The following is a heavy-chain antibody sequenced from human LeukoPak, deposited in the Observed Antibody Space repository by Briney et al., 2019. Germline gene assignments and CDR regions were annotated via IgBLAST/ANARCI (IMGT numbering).Heavy chain of an antibody. Sequence: GGSLRLSCAASGSTFSNYAMNWVRQAPGKGLEWVSGISGSGGTTYYVDSVKGRFTISRDNSKNTLYLQMNSLRAEDTALYYCARECSSTSCQDAFDIWGQGTMVTVSS. J-gene: IGHJ3*02. CDR2: ISGSGGTT. V-gene: IGHV3-23*01. CDR1: GSTFSNYA. CDR3: ARECSSTSCQDAFDI. D-gene: IGHD2-2*01.